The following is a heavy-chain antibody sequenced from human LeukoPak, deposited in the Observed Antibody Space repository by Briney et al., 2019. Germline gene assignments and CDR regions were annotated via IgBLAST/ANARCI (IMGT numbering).Heavy chain of an antibody. J-gene: IGHJ4*02. V-gene: IGHV4-39*01. CDR2: IYYSGST. CDR3: ARHLYSRRWVIPPYYFDG. Sequence: RTSATLSPICTVSCGSISSSSYCWGWIRQPPWKGLQWIGSIYYSGSTYYNRSLKSRVTISVDTSKNPFSLKLSYVTAADTAVYYCARHLYSRRWVIPPYYFDGWGQGTLVTVSS. D-gene: IGHD6-13*01. CDR1: CGSISSSSYC.